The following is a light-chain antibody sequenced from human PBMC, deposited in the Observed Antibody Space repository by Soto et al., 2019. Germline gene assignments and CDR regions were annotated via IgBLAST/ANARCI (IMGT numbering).Light chain of an antibody. CDR3: QQSYTFPYN. Sequence: DIQMTLSPSSLSAPVGDSVTITCRASQSIATYFNWYQQKPGKAPRLLIYGTSSLQSGVPSRFSGSGSGTDFTLSISSLQPEDFATYYCQQSYTFPYNFGQGTKLEMK. J-gene: IGKJ2*01. V-gene: IGKV1-39*01. CDR1: QSIATY. CDR2: GTS.